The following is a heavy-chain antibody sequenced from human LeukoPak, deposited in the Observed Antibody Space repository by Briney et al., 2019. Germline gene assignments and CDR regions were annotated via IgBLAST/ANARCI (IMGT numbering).Heavy chain of an antibody. CDR2: ISGSGSTI. J-gene: IGHJ4*02. V-gene: IGHV3-48*03. CDR3: AREGRRLKLSTFDY. Sequence: GGSLRLSCAASGFTFSSFEMNWVRQAPGRGLEWVSYISGSGSTIDYADSVKGRLTTSRDNAKNSLFLQMNSLRAEDTAVYYCAREGRRLKLSTFDYWGQGTLVTVSS. CDR1: GFTFSSFE. D-gene: IGHD3-16*02.